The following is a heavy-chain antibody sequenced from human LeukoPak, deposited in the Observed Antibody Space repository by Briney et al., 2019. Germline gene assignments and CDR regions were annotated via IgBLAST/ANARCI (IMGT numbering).Heavy chain of an antibody. V-gene: IGHV4-59*01. CDR3: ARLVPAAVYFDY. CDR1: GGSISSYY. J-gene: IGHJ4*02. Sequence: SETLSLTCTVSGGSISSYYWSWIRQPPGKGLEWIGYIYYSGSTNYNPSLKSRVTISVDTSKNQFSLKLSSVSAADTAVYYCARLVPAAVYFDYWGQGTLVTVSS. CDR2: IYYSGST. D-gene: IGHD2-2*01.